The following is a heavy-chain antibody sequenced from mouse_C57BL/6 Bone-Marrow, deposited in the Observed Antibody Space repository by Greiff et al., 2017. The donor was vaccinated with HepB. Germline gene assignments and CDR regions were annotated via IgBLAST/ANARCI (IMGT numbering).Heavy chain of an antibody. V-gene: IGHV5-12*01. Sequence: MLVESGGGLVQPGGSLKLSCAASGFTFSDYYMYWVRQTPEKRLEWVAYISNGGGSTYYPDTVKGRVTISRDNAKNTLYLKMSRLKSEDTAMYYCARHDGYYGDYWGQGTTLTVSS. D-gene: IGHD2-3*01. J-gene: IGHJ2*01. CDR2: ISNGGGST. CDR1: GFTFSDYY. CDR3: ARHDGYYGDY.